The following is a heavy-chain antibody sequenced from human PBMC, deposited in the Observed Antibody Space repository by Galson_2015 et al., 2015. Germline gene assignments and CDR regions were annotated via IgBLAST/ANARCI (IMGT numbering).Heavy chain of an antibody. V-gene: IGHV3-30-3*01. CDR3: ARVGGDIAARTWGYFDY. CDR2: ISYDGSNK. D-gene: IGHD6-6*01. Sequence: SLRLSCAASGFTFSSYAMHWVRQAPGKGLEWVAVISYDGSNKFYAGPVKGRFTISRDNSKNTLYLQMNSLRPEDTAVYYCARVGGDIAARTWGYFDYWGQGTLVTVSS. J-gene: IGHJ4*02. CDR1: GFTFSSYA.